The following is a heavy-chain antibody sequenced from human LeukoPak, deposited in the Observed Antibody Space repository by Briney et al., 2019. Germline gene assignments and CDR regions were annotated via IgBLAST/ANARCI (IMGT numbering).Heavy chain of an antibody. CDR1: GFTFSSYA. CDR3: AKLLGYYYDSSGYPY. D-gene: IGHD3-22*01. CDR2: ISGSGGST. V-gene: IGHV3-23*01. Sequence: GGSLRLSCAASGFTFSSYAMSWVRQAPGKGLEWVSAISGSGGSTYYADSVKGRSTISRDNSKNTLYLQMNSLRAEDTAVYYCAKLLGYYYDSSGYPYWGQGTLVTVSS. J-gene: IGHJ4*02.